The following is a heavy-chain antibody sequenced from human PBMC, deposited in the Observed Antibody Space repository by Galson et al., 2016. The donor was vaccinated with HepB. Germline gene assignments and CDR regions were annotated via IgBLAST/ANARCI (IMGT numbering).Heavy chain of an antibody. V-gene: IGHV3-15*01. J-gene: IGHJ1*01. CDR2: XKPRIDGGXT. D-gene: IGHD3-22*01. CDR3: ATKAVGYYDRG. Sequence: CAASGXXFSXXXISXXXQAXXKGXXXIGXXKPRIDGGXTNXXAPVEXRFTISRDDATNTLFLQMNSLKTEDTAVXYCATKAVGYYDRGWGQGNXVT. CDR1: GXXFSXXX.